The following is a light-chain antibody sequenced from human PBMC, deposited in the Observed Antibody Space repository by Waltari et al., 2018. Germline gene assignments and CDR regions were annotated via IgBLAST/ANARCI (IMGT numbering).Light chain of an antibody. V-gene: IGKV4-1*01. CDR3: QQYDNTPLT. J-gene: IGKJ4*01. Sequence: DIVMTQSPESLAVSLGERATINCQTSESVLYSSNNKNHLAWYQQKPGQPPKLLLYWASTRKSGVAERFSGSGSETDFTLTVTSLQAEDVAVYYCQQYDNTPLTFGGGTKVEIK. CDR2: WAS. CDR1: ESVLYSSNNKNH.